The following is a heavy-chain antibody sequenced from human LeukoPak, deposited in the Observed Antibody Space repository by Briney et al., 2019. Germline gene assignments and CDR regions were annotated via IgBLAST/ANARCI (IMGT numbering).Heavy chain of an antibody. V-gene: IGHV3-74*01. CDR1: GFTFSSYW. CDR2: INSDGSST. J-gene: IGHJ4*02. D-gene: IGHD6-6*01. Sequence: GGSLRLSCAASGFTFSSYWMHWVRQAPGKGLVWVSRINSDGSSTSYADSVKGRFTISRDNAKNTPYLQMNSLRAEDTAVYYCARWRIAARSLDYWGQGTLVTVSS. CDR3: ARWRIAARSLDY.